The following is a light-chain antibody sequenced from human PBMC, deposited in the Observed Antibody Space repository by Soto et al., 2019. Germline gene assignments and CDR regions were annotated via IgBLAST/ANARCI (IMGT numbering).Light chain of an antibody. Sequence: DIQMTQSPSSLSASVGDRVTITCRASQSISSYLNWYQQKPGKAPKLLIYAAPSLQSGVPSRFSGSGSGTDFTLTISSLQPEDFATYYCQQSYSTLYTFGQGTKVDIK. CDR3: QQSYSTLYT. V-gene: IGKV1-39*01. CDR2: AAP. J-gene: IGKJ2*01. CDR1: QSISSY.